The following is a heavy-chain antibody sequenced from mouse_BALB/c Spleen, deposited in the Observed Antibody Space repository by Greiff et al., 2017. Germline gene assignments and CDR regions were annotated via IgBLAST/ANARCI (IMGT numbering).Heavy chain of an antibody. Sequence: VQLQQSGPGLVKPSQSLSLTCTVTGYSITSDYAWNWIRQFPGNKLEWMGYISYSGSTSYNPSLKSRISITRDTSKNQFFLQLNSVTTEDTATYYCAIDGYHLDCWGQGTTLTVAS. CDR3: AIDGYHLDC. J-gene: IGHJ2*01. CDR1: GYSITSDYA. CDR2: ISYSGST. V-gene: IGHV3-2*02. D-gene: IGHD2-3*01.